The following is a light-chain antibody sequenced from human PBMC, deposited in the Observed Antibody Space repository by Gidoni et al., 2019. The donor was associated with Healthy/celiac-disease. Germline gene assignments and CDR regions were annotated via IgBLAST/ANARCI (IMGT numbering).Light chain of an antibody. CDR3: QQRSNWPRT. CDR1: QSVSSY. CDR2: DAS. J-gene: IGKJ1*01. Sequence: EIVLTQSPATLSLSPGERATLSCRASQSVSSYLAWYQQKPGQAPRLLISDASNRATGIPARFSGSGSGTDFTLTFSSLEPEDFAVYYCQQRSNWPRTFGQGTKVEIK. V-gene: IGKV3-11*01.